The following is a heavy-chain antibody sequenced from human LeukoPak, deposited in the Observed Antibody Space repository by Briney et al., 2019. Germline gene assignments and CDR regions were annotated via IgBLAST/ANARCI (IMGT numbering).Heavy chain of an antibody. CDR1: GFAFSNYW. J-gene: IGHJ6*03. D-gene: IGHD3-16*01. V-gene: IGHV3-74*01. Sequence: GPLRLSCAASGFAFSNYWLHWVRQAPGKGLEWVARINTHGSSTNYADSVKGRFTIFRDNAKNTLYLQMTSLSAEDTAVYYALAGYYYYYMDVWGKGTTVTVSS. CDR2: INTHGSST. CDR3: LAGYYYYYMDV.